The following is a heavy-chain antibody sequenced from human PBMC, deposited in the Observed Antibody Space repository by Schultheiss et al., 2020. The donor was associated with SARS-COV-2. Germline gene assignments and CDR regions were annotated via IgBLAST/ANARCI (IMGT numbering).Heavy chain of an antibody. V-gene: IGHV3-9*01. D-gene: IGHD5-24*01. Sequence: GGSLRLSCAASGFTFDDYAMHWVRQAPGKGLEWVSGISWNSGSIGYADSVKGRFTISRDNAKNTLHLQMNSLRAEDTAVYYCARDSATISSVAYFDYWGQGMLVTVSS. CDR2: ISWNSGSI. CDR1: GFTFDDYA. CDR3: ARDSATISSVAYFDY. J-gene: IGHJ4*02.